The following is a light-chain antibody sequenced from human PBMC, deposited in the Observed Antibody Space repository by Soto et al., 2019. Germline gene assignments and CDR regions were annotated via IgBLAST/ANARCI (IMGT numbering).Light chain of an antibody. CDR3: HLYGTSPPWT. V-gene: IGKV3-20*01. CDR1: QSVSSRY. Sequence: IVLTQSPGTLSLSPGERVTLSCRASQSVSSRYLAWYQQKPGQAPRLLIYGASTRAAGIPDRFSGSGSGTDFALTISRLEPEDFAVYYCHLYGTSPPWTFGQGTKVEVK. J-gene: IGKJ1*01. CDR2: GAS.